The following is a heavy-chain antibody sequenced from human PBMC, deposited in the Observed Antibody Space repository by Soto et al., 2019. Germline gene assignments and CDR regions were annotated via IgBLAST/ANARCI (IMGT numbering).Heavy chain of an antibody. J-gene: IGHJ6*02. V-gene: IGHV3-30*18. D-gene: IGHD3-3*01. CDR3: AKEKQLFLRYYYYGVDV. Sequence: PGGSLRLSCAASGFSFSSHGIHWVRQAPGKGLEWVAVISHDGSIEYYADSVKGRFTISRDNAKNTLYLQMNSLRPEDTAVYYCAKEKQLFLRYYYYGVDVWGQGTTVTVSS. CDR1: GFSFSSHG. CDR2: ISHDGSIE.